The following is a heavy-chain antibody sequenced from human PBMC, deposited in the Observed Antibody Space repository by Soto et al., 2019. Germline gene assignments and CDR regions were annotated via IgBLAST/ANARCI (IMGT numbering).Heavy chain of an antibody. V-gene: IGHV4-34*01. CDR1: GGSFSGYY. J-gene: IGHJ5*02. CDR3: ARGRMIVVQLYNWFDP. D-gene: IGHD3-22*01. CDR2: INHSGST. Sequence: QVQLQQWGAGLLKPSETLSLTCAVYGGSFSGYYWSWIRQPPGKGLEWIGEINHSGSTNYSPSLKSRVTISVDTSKNQCSLKLSSVPAADTAVYYCARGRMIVVQLYNWFDPWGQGTLVTVSS.